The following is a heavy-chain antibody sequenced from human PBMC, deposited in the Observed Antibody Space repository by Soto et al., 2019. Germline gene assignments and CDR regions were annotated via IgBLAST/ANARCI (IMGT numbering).Heavy chain of an antibody. V-gene: IGHV1-69*13. CDR1: GATFSGSA. D-gene: IGHD3-22*01. Sequence: SVKDSFTASGATFSGSAFSWVRQAPVQGLESMGGIIPIFGTANYAQKFQGRVTITADESTSTAYMELSSLRSEDTAVYYCASGTYYYDSSGYPSHGLDWFDPWGQGTMVTAPQ. CDR2: IIPIFGTA. J-gene: IGHJ5*02. CDR3: ASGTYYYDSSGYPSHGLDWFDP.